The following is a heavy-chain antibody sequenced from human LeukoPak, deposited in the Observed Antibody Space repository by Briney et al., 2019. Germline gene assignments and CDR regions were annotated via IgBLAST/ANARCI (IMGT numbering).Heavy chain of an antibody. CDR3: ARGGTPYCSSTSCYVLYYYYYYYMDV. J-gene: IGHJ6*03. D-gene: IGHD2-2*01. Sequence: GASVKVSCKASGYTFTGYYMHWVRQAPGQGLEWMGWINPNSGGTNYAQKFQGRVTMTRDTSISTAYMELSRLRSDDTAVYYCARGGTPYCSSTSCYVLYYYYYYYMDVWGKGTTVTVSS. CDR2: INPNSGGT. V-gene: IGHV1-2*02. CDR1: GYTFTGYY.